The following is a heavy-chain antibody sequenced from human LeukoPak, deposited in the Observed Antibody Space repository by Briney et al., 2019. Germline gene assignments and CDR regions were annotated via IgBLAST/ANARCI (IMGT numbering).Heavy chain of an antibody. D-gene: IGHD1-26*01. V-gene: IGHV1-2*06. Sequence: EASVKVSCKASGYTFTGYYMHWVRQAPGQGLEWMGRINPNSGGTNYAQKFQGRVTMTRDTSISTAYMELSRLRSDDTAVYYCARVRALGGSYHALDYWGQGTLVTVSS. CDR1: GYTFTGYY. CDR3: ARVRALGGSYHALDY. CDR2: INPNSGGT. J-gene: IGHJ4*02.